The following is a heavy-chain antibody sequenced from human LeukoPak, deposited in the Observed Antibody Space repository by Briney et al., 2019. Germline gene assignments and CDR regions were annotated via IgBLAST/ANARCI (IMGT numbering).Heavy chain of an antibody. D-gene: IGHD6-13*01. CDR2: IKQDGSEK. CDR1: GFTFSSYS. CDR3: ARGLSYSSSFSY. J-gene: IGHJ4*02. Sequence: GGSLRLSCAASGFTFSSYSMNWVRQAPGKGLEWVANIKQDGSEKYYVDSVKGRFTISRDYAKNSLYLQMNSLRAEDTAVYYCARGLSYSSSFSYWGQGTLVTVSS. V-gene: IGHV3-7*01.